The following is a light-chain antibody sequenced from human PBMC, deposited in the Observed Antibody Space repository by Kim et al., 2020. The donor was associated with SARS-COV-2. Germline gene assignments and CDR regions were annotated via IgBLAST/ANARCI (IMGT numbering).Light chain of an antibody. V-gene: IGKV1-5*03. CDR3: QQYDGYWT. Sequence: SAAGGDSVTITCRASQNIRGWLAWYQQKPGKAPKLLIQEASNLESGVPSRFSGSGSGKEFTFTITSLQPDDSATYYCQQYDGYWTFGQGTKVDIK. J-gene: IGKJ1*01. CDR2: EAS. CDR1: QNIRGW.